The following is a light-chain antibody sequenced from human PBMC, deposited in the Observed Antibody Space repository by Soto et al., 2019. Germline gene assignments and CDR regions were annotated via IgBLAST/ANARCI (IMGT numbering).Light chain of an antibody. Sequence: EIVLTQSPGTLSLSPEERATLSCRASQTVRNNYLAWYQQKPGQAPRLLIYDASSRATGIPDRFSGGGSGTDFTLTISRLEPEDFAVYYCQQFSSYPLTFGGGTKVDI. CDR2: DAS. V-gene: IGKV3-20*01. CDR3: QQFSSYPLT. CDR1: QTVRNNY. J-gene: IGKJ4*01.